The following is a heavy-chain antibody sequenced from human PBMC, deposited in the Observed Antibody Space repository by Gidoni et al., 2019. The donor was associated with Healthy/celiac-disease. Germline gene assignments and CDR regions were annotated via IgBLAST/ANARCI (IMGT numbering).Heavy chain of an antibody. CDR1: GFTFDDSA. J-gene: IGHJ6*02. V-gene: IGHV3-9*01. CDR2: ISWNSGSI. CDR3: AKDYYGSGSYFLHAYYYYGMDV. D-gene: IGHD3-10*01. Sequence: EVQLVESGGGLVQPGRSLRVSCAASGFTFDDSAMHWVRQAPGKGLGWVSGISWNSGSIGYADSVKGRFTISRDNAKNSLYLQMNSLRAEDTALYYCAKDYYGSGSYFLHAYYYYGMDVWGQGTTVTVSS.